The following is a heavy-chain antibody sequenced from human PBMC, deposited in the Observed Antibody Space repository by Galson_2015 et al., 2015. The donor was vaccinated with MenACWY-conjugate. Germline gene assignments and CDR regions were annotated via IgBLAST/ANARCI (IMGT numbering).Heavy chain of an antibody. CDR1: GFTFRSYA. CDR3: FAINSGIDY. V-gene: IGHV3-33*01. D-gene: IGHD1-26*01. J-gene: IGHJ4*02. CDR2: IWYDGSQA. Sequence: SLRLSCAASGFTFRSYAMHWVRQAPGKGLEWVAVIWYDGSQAYYADSVRGRFTISRDNSKNTAYLQMNSLRAKDTAMYHCFAINSGIDYWGQGTLVTVSS.